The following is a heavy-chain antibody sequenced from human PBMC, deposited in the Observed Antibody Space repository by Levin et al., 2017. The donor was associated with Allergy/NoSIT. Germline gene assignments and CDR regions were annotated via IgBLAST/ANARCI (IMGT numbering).Heavy chain of an antibody. CDR3: ARGPNRYYFDY. V-gene: IGHV4-59*01. J-gene: IGHJ4*02. CDR2: IYYSGST. CDR1: GGSINNYY. Sequence: SETLSLTCTVSGGSINNYYWSWIRQPPGKGLEWIGHIYYSGSTNYNPSLKSRVTISVDTSKNQFSLYLSSVTAADTAVYYCARGPNRYYFDYWGQGTLVTVSS.